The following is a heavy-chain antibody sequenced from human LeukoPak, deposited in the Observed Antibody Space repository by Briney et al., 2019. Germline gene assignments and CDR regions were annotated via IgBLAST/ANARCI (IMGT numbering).Heavy chain of an antibody. D-gene: IGHD3-10*01. CDR2: FDPEDGET. CDR3: ARGIEY. Sequence: ASVKVSCKVSGYTLTELSMHWVRQAPGKGLEWMGGFDPEDGETIYAQKFQGRVTMTTDTSTSTAYMELRSLRSDDTAVYYCARGIEYWGQGTLVTVSS. CDR1: GYTLTELS. J-gene: IGHJ4*02. V-gene: IGHV1-24*01.